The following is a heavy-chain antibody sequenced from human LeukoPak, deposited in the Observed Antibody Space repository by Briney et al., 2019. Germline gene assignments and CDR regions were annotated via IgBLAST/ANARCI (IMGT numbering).Heavy chain of an antibody. CDR1: GFTFDDYA. Sequence: GRSLRLSCAASGFTFDDYAMHWVRQAPGKGLEWVSGISWNSGSISYADSVKGRFTISRDNAKNSLYLQMNSLRAEDTALYYCAKDPPYSSGWCVQYFQHWGQGTLVTVSS. CDR3: AKDPPYSSGWCVQYFQH. V-gene: IGHV3-9*01. D-gene: IGHD6-19*01. J-gene: IGHJ1*01. CDR2: ISWNSGSI.